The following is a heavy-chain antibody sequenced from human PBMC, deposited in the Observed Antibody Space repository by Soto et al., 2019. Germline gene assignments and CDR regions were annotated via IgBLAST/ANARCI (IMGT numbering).Heavy chain of an antibody. Sequence: QVQLVQSGAEVKKPGASVKVSCKASGYTFTSYAMHWVRQAPGQRLEWMGWINAGNGNTKYSQKFQGRVTITRDTSASTAYMELSSLRSEDTAVYYCARDQGLTTVVTPNWFDPWGQGTLVTVSS. D-gene: IGHD4-17*01. CDR3: ARDQGLTTVVTPNWFDP. CDR1: GYTFTSYA. J-gene: IGHJ5*02. V-gene: IGHV1-3*01. CDR2: INAGNGNT.